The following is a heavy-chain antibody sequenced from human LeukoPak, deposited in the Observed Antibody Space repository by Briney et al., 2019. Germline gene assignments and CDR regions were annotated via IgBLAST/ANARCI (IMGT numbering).Heavy chain of an antibody. CDR3: ASSNPRRNYYDSSGYYY. Sequence: GSSVKVSCKASGGTFSSYAISWVRQAPGQGLEWMGRIIPILGIANYAQKFQGRVTITADKSTSTAYMELSSLRSEDTAVYYCASSNPRRNYYDSSGYYYWGQGTLVTVSS. CDR1: GGTFSSYA. CDR2: IIPILGIA. D-gene: IGHD3-22*01. J-gene: IGHJ4*02. V-gene: IGHV1-69*04.